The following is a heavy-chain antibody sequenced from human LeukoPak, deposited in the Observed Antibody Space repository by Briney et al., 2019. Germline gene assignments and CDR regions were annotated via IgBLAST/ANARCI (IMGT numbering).Heavy chain of an antibody. CDR1: GFTFNNYA. V-gene: IGHV3-23*01. D-gene: IGHD2-2*01. CDR2: ISASGGST. CDR3: AKAAYCTSTSCHFSGYAQRPLDS. J-gene: IGHJ4*02. Sequence: GGSLRLSCAASGFTFNNYAMSWVRQAPGKGLEWVSTISASGGSTYYADSVKGRFTISRDNSKNTLYLQMNSLRAEDTAVNYCAKAAYCTSTSCHFSGYAQRPLDSWGQGTLVTVSS.